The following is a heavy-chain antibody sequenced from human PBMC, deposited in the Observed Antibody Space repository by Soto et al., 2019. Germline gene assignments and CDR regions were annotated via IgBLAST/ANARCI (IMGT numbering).Heavy chain of an antibody. CDR1: AGTFSSYG. CDR3: ARDRSWKSYYYAGSVPYFYGMDV. Sequence: QVQLVQSGAEVKKPGSSVKVSCKASAGTFSSYGISWVRQAPGQGLEWMGGSMPIFGTPNYAQKFQGRVTITADEATSTGYMDLRSLTSEDTAVYYCARDRSWKSYYYAGSVPYFYGMDVWGQGTTVTVSS. D-gene: IGHD1-26*01. CDR2: SMPIFGTP. J-gene: IGHJ6*02. V-gene: IGHV1-69*01.